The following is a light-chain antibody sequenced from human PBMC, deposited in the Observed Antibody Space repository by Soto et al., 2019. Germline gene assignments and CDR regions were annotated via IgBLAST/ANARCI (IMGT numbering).Light chain of an antibody. V-gene: IGLV2-23*01. J-gene: IGLJ2*01. CDR3: CSYAYSSVV. CDR1: SSYVGIYNL. Sequence: QSALTQPDSVSGSPGQSITISCTGISSYVGIYNLVSWYQQHPGRVPKLIIYEDSMRPSGVSDRFSGSKSGNTASLTSSGLQAEDEADYYCCSYAYSSVVFGGGTKLTVL. CDR2: EDS.